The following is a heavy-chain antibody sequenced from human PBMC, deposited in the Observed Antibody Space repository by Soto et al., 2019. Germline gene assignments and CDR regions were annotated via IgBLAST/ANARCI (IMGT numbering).Heavy chain of an antibody. V-gene: IGHV3-23*01. CDR1: GFTFSNYD. J-gene: IGHJ4*02. CDR3: AKSLYNDNPGPNDQ. CDR2: FSFFGRRDDT. D-gene: IGHD1-1*01. Sequence: GGSLRLSCVASGFTFSNYDMTWVRLAPGKGLEWVSTFSFFGRRDDTYYADSVKGRFTISRDNARNTVSLQMDNLRAEDTAIYYCAKSLYNDNPGPNDQWGQGTLVTVSS.